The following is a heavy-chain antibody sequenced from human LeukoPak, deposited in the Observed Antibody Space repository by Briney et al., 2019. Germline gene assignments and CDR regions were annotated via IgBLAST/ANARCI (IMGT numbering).Heavy chain of an antibody. CDR1: GFTFSSYA. CDR3: AKGTIYYYGSGSPSYFDN. J-gene: IGHJ4*02. CDR2: ISGSGGST. Sequence: GGSLRLSCAASGFTFSSYAMSWVRQAPGKGLEWVSSISGSGGSTYYADSVRGRFTISRDSSNNRLYLKMNTLRAEDTAVYYCAKGTIYYYGSGSPSYFDNWGQGTLVIVSS. V-gene: IGHV3-23*01. D-gene: IGHD3-10*01.